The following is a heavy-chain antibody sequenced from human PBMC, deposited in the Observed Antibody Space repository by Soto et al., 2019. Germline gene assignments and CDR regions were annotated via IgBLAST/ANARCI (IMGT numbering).Heavy chain of an antibody. D-gene: IGHD3-22*01. CDR1: GGTFSSYA. Sequence: SVKVSCKASGGTFSSYAISWVRQAPGQGLEWRGVIIPIFGTANYAQKFQGRVKITADKSTSTAYMELSSLRSEDTAVYYCAMGITMIVVVIKTSRFHXWGEGTPVTVSX. CDR2: IIPIFGTA. J-gene: IGHJ4*02. V-gene: IGHV1-69*06. CDR3: AMGITMIVVVIKTSRFHX.